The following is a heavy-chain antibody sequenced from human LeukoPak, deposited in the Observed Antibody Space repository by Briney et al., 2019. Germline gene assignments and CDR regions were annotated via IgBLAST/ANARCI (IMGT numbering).Heavy chain of an antibody. V-gene: IGHV1-2*02. CDR3: ARDGRNIPFDY. CDR1: GYTFTGYY. J-gene: IGHJ4*02. Sequence: ASVKVSCKASGYTFTGYYMHWVRQAPGQGLEWMGWINPNSGDTNYAQKFQGRVTMTRDTSISTAYMELSRLRSDDTAVYYCARDGRNIPFDYWGQGTLVTVSS. D-gene: IGHD2/OR15-2a*01. CDR2: INPNSGDT.